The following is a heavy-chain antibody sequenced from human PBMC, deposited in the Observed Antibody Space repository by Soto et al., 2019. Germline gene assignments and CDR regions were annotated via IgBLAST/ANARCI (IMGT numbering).Heavy chain of an antibody. Sequence: SETLSLTCTVSGGSISSGDYYWSWIRQPPGKGLEWIGYIYYSGSTYYNPSLKSRVTISVDTSKNQFSLKLSSVTAADTAVYYCARGRYCISTSCSLDYGMDVWGQGTTVTVSS. CDR3: ARGRYCISTSCSLDYGMDV. D-gene: IGHD2-2*01. CDR1: GGSISSGDYY. J-gene: IGHJ6*02. CDR2: IYYSGST. V-gene: IGHV4-30-4*01.